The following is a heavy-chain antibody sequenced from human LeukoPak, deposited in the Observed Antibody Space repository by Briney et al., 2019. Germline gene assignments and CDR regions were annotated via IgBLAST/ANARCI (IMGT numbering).Heavy chain of an antibody. CDR2: IYYSGST. J-gene: IGHJ2*01. Sequence: SETLSLTCTVSGDSISSSSYYWGWIRQPPGKGLEWIGNIYYSGSTYYNPSLKSRVTISLDTSKNQFSLKLSSVTAADTAVYYCAREVGGSYRKYWFFDLWGRGTLITVSS. V-gene: IGHV4-39*07. D-gene: IGHD1-26*01. CDR3: AREVGGSYRKYWFFDL. CDR1: GDSISSSSYY.